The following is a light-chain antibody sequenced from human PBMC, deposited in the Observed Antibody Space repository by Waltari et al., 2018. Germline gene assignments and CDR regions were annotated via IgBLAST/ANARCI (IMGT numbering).Light chain of an antibody. CDR1: SNNVGYQG. CDR2: RNN. J-gene: IGLJ3*02. Sequence: QAGLTQPPSMSKDLRQTATLTCTGNSNNVGYQGAAWLQQHQGHPPKLLSYRNNDRPSGISGRFSASRSGNTASLTITGLQPEDEADYYCSAWDSSLSAWVFGGGIKLTVL. CDR3: SAWDSSLSAWV. V-gene: IGLV10-54*01.